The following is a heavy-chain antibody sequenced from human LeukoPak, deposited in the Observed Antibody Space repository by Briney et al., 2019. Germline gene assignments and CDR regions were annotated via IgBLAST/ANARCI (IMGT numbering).Heavy chain of an antibody. V-gene: IGHV3-15*01. CDR1: GFTFNNAW. D-gene: IGHD3-9*01. Sequence: GGSLRLSCAASGFTFNNAWMSWVRQAPGKGPEWVGRIRSKTDGGTTDYAAPVKGRFTISRDDSKNTLYLQMNSLKTEDTAVYYCTTGASDILTGYYTGSNYYFDYWGQGALVTVSS. J-gene: IGHJ4*02. CDR2: IRSKTDGGTT. CDR3: TTGASDILTGYYTGSNYYFDY.